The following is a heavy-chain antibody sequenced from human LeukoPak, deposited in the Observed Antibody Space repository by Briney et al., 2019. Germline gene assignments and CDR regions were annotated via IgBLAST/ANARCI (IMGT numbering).Heavy chain of an antibody. J-gene: IGHJ4*02. CDR3: VAYGEDDYFDY. CDR2: ISGSGGST. D-gene: IGHD4-17*01. CDR1: GFTFSSYA. Sequence: GGSLRLSCAASGFTFSSYAMSWVRQAPGKGLEWVSAISGSGGSTYYADSVKGRFTISRDNSKNTLYLQMNSLRAEDTAVYYCVAYGEDDYFDYWGQGTLVTVSS. V-gene: IGHV3-23*01.